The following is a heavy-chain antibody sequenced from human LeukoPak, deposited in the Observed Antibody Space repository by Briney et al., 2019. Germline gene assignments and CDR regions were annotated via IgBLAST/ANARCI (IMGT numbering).Heavy chain of an antibody. CDR2: ISAYNGNT. CDR1: SYTFTSYG. J-gene: IGHJ3*02. Sequence: ASVKVSCKASSYTFTSYGINWVRQAPGQGLEWMGCISAYNGNTNYAQKLQGRVTMTTDTSTSTAYMELRSLRSDDTAVYYCARATLSYAFDIWGQGTMVTVSS. CDR3: ARATLSYAFDI. V-gene: IGHV1-18*01.